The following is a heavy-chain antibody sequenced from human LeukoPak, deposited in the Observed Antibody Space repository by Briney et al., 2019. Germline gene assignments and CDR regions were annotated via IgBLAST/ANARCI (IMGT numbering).Heavy chain of an antibody. V-gene: IGHV4-59*01. CDR1: GDSISSYY. Sequence: SETLSLTCSVSGDSISSYYWSWIRKPPGKGLEWIGNIYYSGSPNYNPSLKSRVTISLDTSENQFSLRLSSVTAADTAVYYCTRDRRAAGSIFDYWGQRTLVTVSS. CDR3: TRDRRAAGSIFDY. J-gene: IGHJ4*02. CDR2: IYYSGSP. D-gene: IGHD6-13*01.